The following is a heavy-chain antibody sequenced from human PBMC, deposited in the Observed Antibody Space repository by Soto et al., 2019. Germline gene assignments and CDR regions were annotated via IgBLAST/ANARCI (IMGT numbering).Heavy chain of an antibody. CDR2: IIPILGIA. D-gene: IGHD5-18*01. CDR1: GGTFSSYT. V-gene: IGHV1-69*02. CDR3: AKSTAMATDWFDP. Sequence: QVQLVQSGAEVKKPGSSVKVSCKASGGTFSSYTISWVRQAPGQGLEWMGRIIPILGIANYAQKFQGRVTITAEKSTSTAYMELSSLRSEDTAVYYCAKSTAMATDWFDPWGQGTLVTVSS. J-gene: IGHJ5*02.